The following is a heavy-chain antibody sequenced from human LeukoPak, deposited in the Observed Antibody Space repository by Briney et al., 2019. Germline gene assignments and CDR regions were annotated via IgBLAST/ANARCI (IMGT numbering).Heavy chain of an antibody. Sequence: PSETLSLTCAVSGYSISSGYYWGWIRQPPGKGLEWIGSIYHSGSTYYNPSLKCRVTISVDTSKNQFSLKLSSVTAADTAVYYCARLDDSSGYPMNYWGQGTLVTVSS. V-gene: IGHV4-38-2*01. CDR3: ARLDDSSGYPMNY. CDR1: GYSISSGYY. D-gene: IGHD3-22*01. CDR2: IYHSGST. J-gene: IGHJ4*02.